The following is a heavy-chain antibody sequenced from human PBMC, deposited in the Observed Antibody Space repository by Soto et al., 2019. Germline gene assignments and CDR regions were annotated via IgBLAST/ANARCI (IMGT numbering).Heavy chain of an antibody. CDR2: INYSGST. CDR1: GGSFSSSCYY. CDR3: ACHGGVPGRGYYYYGMDV. V-gene: IGHV4-39*01. Sequence: PSETLSLTCTVSGGSFSSSCYYWGCKSQPPGMGLVWNRSINYSGSTYYNPSLKRRVTISVDTSKNQSSLKLSSVTAADTAVYYCACHGGVPGRGYYYYGMDVWGQGTMVTVSS. J-gene: IGHJ6*02. D-gene: IGHD3-16*01.